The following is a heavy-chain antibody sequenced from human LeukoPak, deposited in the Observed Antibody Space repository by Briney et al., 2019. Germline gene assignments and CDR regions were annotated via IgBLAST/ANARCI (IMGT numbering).Heavy chain of an antibody. V-gene: IGHV3-7*02. J-gene: IGHJ6*02. CDR3: ARGHCSSTSCYAGYYYYYGMDV. Sequence: QSGGSLRLSCAASGFTFNSYWMSWVRQAPGKGLEWVANIKKDGSEKYYVDSVKGRFTISRDNAKNSLYLQMNSLRAEDTAVYYCARGHCSSTSCYAGYYYYYGMDVWGQGTTVTVFS. D-gene: IGHD2-2*01. CDR2: IKKDGSEK. CDR1: GFTFNSYW.